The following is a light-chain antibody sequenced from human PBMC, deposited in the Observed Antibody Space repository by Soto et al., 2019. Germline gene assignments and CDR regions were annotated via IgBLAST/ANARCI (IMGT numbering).Light chain of an antibody. CDR3: SSYTTSNTPQIV. Sequence: QSVLTQPPSVSGAPGQRVTISCTGSSSNIGAGYDVHWYQLLPGTAPKLLIYGNSNRPSGVPDRFSGSKSGTSASLAITGLQAEDEADYYCSSYTTSNTPQIVFGTGTKVTFL. CDR1: SSNIGAGYD. V-gene: IGLV1-40*01. J-gene: IGLJ1*01. CDR2: GNS.